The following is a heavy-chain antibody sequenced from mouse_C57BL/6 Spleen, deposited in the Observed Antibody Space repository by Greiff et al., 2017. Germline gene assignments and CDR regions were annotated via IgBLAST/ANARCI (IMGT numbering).Heavy chain of an antibody. CDR1: GYTFTSYW. Sequence: QVQLQQSGAELAKPGASVKLSCKASGYTFTSYWMHWVKQRPGQGLEWIGYINPSSGYTKYNQKFKSKATLTVDKSSSTAYMQLSSLTYEDSAVYYCARGPYYDGYFDYWGQGTTLTVSS. CDR3: ARGPYYDGYFDY. CDR2: INPSSGYT. D-gene: IGHD2-4*01. V-gene: IGHV1-7*01. J-gene: IGHJ2*01.